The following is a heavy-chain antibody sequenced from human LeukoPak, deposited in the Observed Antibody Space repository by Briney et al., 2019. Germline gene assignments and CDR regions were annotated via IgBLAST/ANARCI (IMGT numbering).Heavy chain of an antibody. CDR1: GGTFSSYA. D-gene: IGHD1-26*01. CDR2: IIPILGIA. Sequence: GASVKVSCKASGGTFSSYAISWVRQAPGQGLEWMGRIIPILGIANYAQKFQGRVTITADKSTSTAYMELSSLRSEDTAVYYCARDFTVAGWELFDYWGQGTLVTV. V-gene: IGHV1-69*04. CDR3: ARDFTVAGWELFDY. J-gene: IGHJ4*02.